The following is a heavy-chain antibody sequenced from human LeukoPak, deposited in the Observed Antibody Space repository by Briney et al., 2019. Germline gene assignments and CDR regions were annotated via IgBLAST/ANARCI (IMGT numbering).Heavy chain of an antibody. V-gene: IGHV3-23*01. Sequence: TGGSLKLACAASGFTFSSYAMSWVRQAPGKGLEWVSGITSGHSTYYADSVKGRFTISRDNSKNTVYLQMNSLRAEDTAVYYCAKDYPECTGTSCSGEAFFDYWGQGTLVTVSS. D-gene: IGHD2-2*01. CDR1: GFTFSSYA. CDR3: AKDYPECTGTSCSGEAFFDY. J-gene: IGHJ4*02. CDR2: ITSGHST.